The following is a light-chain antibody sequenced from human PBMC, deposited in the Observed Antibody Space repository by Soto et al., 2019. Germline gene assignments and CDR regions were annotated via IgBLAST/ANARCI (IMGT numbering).Light chain of an antibody. CDR3: HQYSSSPLT. V-gene: IGKV3-20*01. CDR2: GAS. J-gene: IGKJ4*01. CDR1: QSVSGSY. Sequence: EIVLTQSPGTLSLSPGERATLSCRASQSVSGSYLAWYQQKPGQAPRLLIYGASSRAAGIPDRFSGSGSGTDFTLSISRLEPEDFAVYYCHQYSSSPLTLGGGTKVDIK.